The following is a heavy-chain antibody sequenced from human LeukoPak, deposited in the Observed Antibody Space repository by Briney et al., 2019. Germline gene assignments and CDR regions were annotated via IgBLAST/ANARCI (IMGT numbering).Heavy chain of an antibody. CDR1: GGTFSSYA. D-gene: IGHD2-2*01. J-gene: IGHJ5*02. CDR3: ASTRDIVVVPAAMPEFWFDP. V-gene: IGHV1-69*13. Sequence: ASVKVSCKASGGTFSSYAISWVRQAPGQGLEWMGGIIPIFGTANYAQKFQGRVTITADESTSTAYMELSSLRSEDTAVYYCASTRDIVVVPAAMPEFWFDPWGQGTLVTVSS. CDR2: IIPIFGTA.